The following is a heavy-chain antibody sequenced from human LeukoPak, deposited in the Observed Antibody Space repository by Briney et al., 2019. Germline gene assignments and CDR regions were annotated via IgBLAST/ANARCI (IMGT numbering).Heavy chain of an antibody. V-gene: IGHV3-23*01. J-gene: IGHJ4*02. D-gene: IGHD3-10*01. CDR2: ISGSGGST. Sequence: GGSLRLSCAASGFTFRNYAMNWVRQAPGKGLEWVSAISGSGGSTYYADSVKGRFTISRDNSKNTLYLQMNSLRAEDTAAYYCAKEGTYYYGSGSYQYYFDYWGQGTLVTVSS. CDR1: GFTFRNYA. CDR3: AKEGTYYYGSGSYQYYFDY.